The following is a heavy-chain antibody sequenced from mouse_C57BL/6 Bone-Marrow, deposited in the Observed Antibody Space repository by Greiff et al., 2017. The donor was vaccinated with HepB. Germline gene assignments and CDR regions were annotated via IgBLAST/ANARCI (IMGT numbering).Heavy chain of an antibody. CDR3: TRRVYYDYFYYAMDY. Sequence: VKLVESGPELVKPGASVKISCKASGYAFSSSWMNWVKQRPGKGLEWIGRIYPGDGDTNYNGKFKGKATLTADKSSSTAYMQLSSLTSEDSAVYFCTRRVYYDYFYYAMDYWGQGTSVTVSS. D-gene: IGHD2-4*01. CDR2: IYPGDGDT. J-gene: IGHJ4*01. CDR1: GYAFSSSW. V-gene: IGHV1-82*01.